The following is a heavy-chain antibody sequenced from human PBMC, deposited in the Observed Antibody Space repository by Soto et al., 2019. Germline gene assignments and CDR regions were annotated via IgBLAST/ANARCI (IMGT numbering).Heavy chain of an antibody. CDR1: VFTFSRYW. J-gene: IGHJ4*02. D-gene: IGHD3-22*01. CDR3: ARDTYYYDSSGYDPFDY. V-gene: IGHV3-74*01. CDR2: INSDGSST. Sequence: PVGSLRLSCAASVFTFSRYWMHWFRHGPGKGLVWVSRINSDGSSTRYADSVKGRFTISRDNAKNTLNLQMNSLRAEDTAVYYCARDTYYYDSSGYDPFDYWGQGTLVTVSS.